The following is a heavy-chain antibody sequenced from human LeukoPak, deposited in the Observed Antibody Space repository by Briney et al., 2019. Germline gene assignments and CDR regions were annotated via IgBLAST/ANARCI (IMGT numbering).Heavy chain of an antibody. CDR3: ARPRRLRYFDSEFDY. D-gene: IGHD3-9*01. CDR1: GYSFTSYW. V-gene: IGHV5-51*01. CDR2: IYPGDSDT. J-gene: IGHJ4*02. Sequence: PGESLKISCKGSGYSFTSYWIGWVRQMPGKGLEWMGIIYPGDSDTRYSPSFQGQVTISADKSISTAYLQWSSLKASDTAMYYCARPRRLRYFDSEFDYWGQGTLVTVSS.